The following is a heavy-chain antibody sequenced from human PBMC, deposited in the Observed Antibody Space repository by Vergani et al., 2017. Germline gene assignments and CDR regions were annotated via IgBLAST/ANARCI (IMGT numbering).Heavy chain of an antibody. V-gene: IGHV3-23*01. CDR1: GFTFSSYA. D-gene: IGHD6-6*01. Sequence: EVQLLESGGGLVQPGGSLRLSCAASGFTFSSYAMSWVRQAPGKGLEWVSAISGSGGSTYYADSVKGRFTISRDNSKNTLYLQMNSLRSEDTAVYYCARAGAARPHYYYYYMDVWGKGTTVTVSS. J-gene: IGHJ6*03. CDR3: ARAGAARPHYYYYYMDV. CDR2: ISGSGGST.